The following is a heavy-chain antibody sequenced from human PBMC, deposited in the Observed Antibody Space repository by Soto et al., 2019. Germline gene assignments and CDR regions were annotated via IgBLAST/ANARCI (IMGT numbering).Heavy chain of an antibody. J-gene: IGHJ6*02. CDR2: ISGSGGST. V-gene: IGHV3-23*01. CDR3: AKPNDSGYYQHKYYYYGMDA. CDR1: GFTFSSYA. Sequence: GGSLRLSCAASGFTFSSYAMSWVRQAPGRGLEWVSAISGSGGSTYYADSVKGRFTNSRDNSKNTLYLQMNSLRAEDTAVYYCAKPNDSGYYQHKYYYYGMDAWGQGTTVTVSS. D-gene: IGHD2-2*01.